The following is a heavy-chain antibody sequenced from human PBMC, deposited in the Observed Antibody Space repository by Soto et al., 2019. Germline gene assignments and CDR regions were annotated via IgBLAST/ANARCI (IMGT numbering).Heavy chain of an antibody. CDR1: GYTFRGYY. CDR3: AREYYGSEWYYYYYGMDV. CDR2: INPNSGGT. Sequence: ASVKVSCKASGYTFRGYYIHWLRQAPGQGLEWMGWINPNSGGTNYAQKFQGRVTVTRDTPTSTAYMELSRLTSDDTAVYYCAREYYGSEWYYYYYGMDVWGQGTTVTVS. V-gene: IGHV1-2*02. D-gene: IGHD3-10*01. J-gene: IGHJ6*02.